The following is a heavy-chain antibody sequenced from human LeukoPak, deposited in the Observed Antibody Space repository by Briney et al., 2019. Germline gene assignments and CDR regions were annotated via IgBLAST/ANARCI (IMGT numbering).Heavy chain of an antibody. CDR3: AKGRSGESYFDY. D-gene: IGHD3-10*01. Sequence: GGSLRLSCAASGFTFSSYAMSWVRQAPGKGLKWVSAISGSGGSTYYADSVKGRFTISRDNSKNTLYLQMNSLRAEDTAVYYCAKGRSGESYFDYWGQGTLVTVSS. CDR1: GFTFSSYA. V-gene: IGHV3-23*01. J-gene: IGHJ4*02. CDR2: ISGSGGST.